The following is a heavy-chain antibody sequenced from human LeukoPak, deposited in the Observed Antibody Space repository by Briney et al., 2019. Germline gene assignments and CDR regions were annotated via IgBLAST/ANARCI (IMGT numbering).Heavy chain of an antibody. CDR2: INSDGSST. CDR3: ARDQRSSRLPLNWFEP. V-gene: IGHV3-74*01. D-gene: IGHD6-13*01. CDR1: GFTFSSYW. J-gene: IGHJ5*02. Sequence: GGSLRLSCAASGFTFSSYWMHWVRQAPGKGLVWVSRINSDGSSTSYADSVKGRFTISRDNAKNTLYLQMNSLRAEDTAVYYCARDQRSSRLPLNWFEPWGKGNLLTVS.